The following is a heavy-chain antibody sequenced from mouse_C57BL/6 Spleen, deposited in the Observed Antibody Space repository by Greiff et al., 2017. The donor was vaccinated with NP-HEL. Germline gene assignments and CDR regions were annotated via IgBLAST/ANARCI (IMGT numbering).Heavy chain of an antibody. CDR2: INPSNGGT. D-gene: IGHD2-4*01. V-gene: IGHV1-53*01. Sequence: QVQLKQPGTELVKPGASVKLSCKASGYTFTSYWMHWVKQRPGQGLEWIGNINPSNGGTNYNEKFKSKATLTVDKSSSTAYMQLSSLTSEDSAVYYCARCFWDYDFAWFAYWGQGTLVTVSA. CDR1: GYTFTSYW. CDR3: ARCFWDYDFAWFAY. J-gene: IGHJ3*01.